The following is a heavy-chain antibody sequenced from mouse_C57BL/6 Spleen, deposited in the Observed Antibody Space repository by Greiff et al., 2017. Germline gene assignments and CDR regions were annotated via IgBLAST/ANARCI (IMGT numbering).Heavy chain of an antibody. V-gene: IGHV1-82*01. CDR3: ARSELGASFAY. D-gene: IGHD4-1*01. J-gene: IGHJ3*01. CDR2: IYPGDGDT. Sequence: QVQLQQSGPELVKPGASVKISCKASGYAFSSSWMNWVKQRPGKGLEWIGRIYPGDGDTNYNGKFKGKATLTADKSSSTAYMQLSSLTSEDSAVYFGARSELGASFAYWGQGTLVTVSA. CDR1: GYAFSSSW.